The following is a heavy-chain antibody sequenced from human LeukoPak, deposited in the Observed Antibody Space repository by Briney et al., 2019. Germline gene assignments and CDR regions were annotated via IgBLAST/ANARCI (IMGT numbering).Heavy chain of an antibody. CDR2: VSGSGGHT. CDR1: GFTFSSYA. Sequence: GSLRLSCAASGFTFSSYAMSWVRQAPGKGLEWVSAVSGSGGHTYYVDSVKGRFTVSRDSSKNTLYLQMNSLRAEDTAVYYCAKDGALYPFFFDFWGRGILVTVSS. CDR3: AKDGALYPFFFDF. D-gene: IGHD3-16*01. J-gene: IGHJ4*02. V-gene: IGHV3-23*01.